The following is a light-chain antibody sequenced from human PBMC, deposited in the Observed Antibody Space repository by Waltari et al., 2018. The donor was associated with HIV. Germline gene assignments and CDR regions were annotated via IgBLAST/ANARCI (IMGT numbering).Light chain of an antibody. CDR2: GAS. CDR3: QLVFA. J-gene: IGKJ3*01. CDR1: QSPSNNY. V-gene: IGKV3-20*01. Sequence: EIVLTQSPDTLSLSPGEKVTLSCRASQSPSNNYLAWYQPKPGQAPRLLIYGASYRATGIPHRFSGSGSGTDFTLTISRLEPEDFGVYYCQLVFAFGPGTK.